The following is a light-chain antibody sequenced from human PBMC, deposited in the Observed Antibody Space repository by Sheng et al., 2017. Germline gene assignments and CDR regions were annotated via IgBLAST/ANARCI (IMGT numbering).Light chain of an antibody. CDR2: EGS. CDR1: TSDVGSYDL. J-gene: IGLJ3*02. CDR3: CSYAGSSAWV. Sequence: QSALTQPASVSGSSGQSINISCNGTTSDVGSYDLVSWYQQHPGKAPKVLIYEGSKRPSGVSDRFSGSKSGKTASLTISGLQSEDEADYYCCSYAGSSAWVFGGGDQADRP. V-gene: IGLV2-23*01.